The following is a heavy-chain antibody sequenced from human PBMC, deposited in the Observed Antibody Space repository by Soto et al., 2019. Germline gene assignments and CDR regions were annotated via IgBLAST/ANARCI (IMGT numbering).Heavy chain of an antibody. CDR2: SRNKDHSYSR. CDR3: VRGNWSFDY. V-gene: IGHV3-72*01. Sequence: EVQLVESGGGLVQPGGSLRLSCAASGFTLSDHYMDWVRQAPGKGLEWVARSRNKDHSYSREYAASVKGRFTISRDDSKNSLYLQMSSRKAEDTAVYYFVRGNWSFDYWGHGTLDTGAS. CDR1: GFTLSDHY. D-gene: IGHD1-1*01. J-gene: IGHJ4*01.